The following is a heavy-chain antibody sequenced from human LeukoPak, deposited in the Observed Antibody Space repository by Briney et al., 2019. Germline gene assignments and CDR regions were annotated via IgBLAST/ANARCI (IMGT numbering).Heavy chain of an antibody. CDR3: ARDRYYDILTGYYRYYYMDV. CDR1: GGTFSSYA. V-gene: IGHV1-69*13. CDR2: IIPIFGTA. Sequence: SVKVSCKASGGTFSSYAISWVRQAPGQGLEWMGGIIPIFGTANYAQKFQGRVTITADESTSTAYMELSSLRSEDTAVYYCARDRYYDILTGYYRYYYMDVWGKGTTVTISS. D-gene: IGHD3-9*01. J-gene: IGHJ6*03.